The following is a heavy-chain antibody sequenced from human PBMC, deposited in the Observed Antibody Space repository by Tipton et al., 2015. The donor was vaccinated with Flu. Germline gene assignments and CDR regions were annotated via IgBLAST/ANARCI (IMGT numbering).Heavy chain of an antibody. D-gene: IGHD6-13*01. CDR3: AKVSSSWYEDSAFDI. J-gene: IGHJ3*02. Sequence: GLVKPSETLSLTCTVSGGSMNNDYWSWIRQPPGKGLEYIGYIHYSGSTKSNPSLKSRVTISLDTSKNQFSLKLSSVTAADTAVYYCAKVSSSWYEDSAFDIWGQGTMVTVSS. CDR2: IHYSGST. V-gene: IGHV4-59*12. CDR1: GGSMNNDY.